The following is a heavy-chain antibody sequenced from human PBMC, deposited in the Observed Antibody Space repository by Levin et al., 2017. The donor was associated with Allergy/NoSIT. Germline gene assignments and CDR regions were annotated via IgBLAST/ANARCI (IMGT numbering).Heavy chain of an antibody. J-gene: IGHJ4*02. CDR1: GHSITSGYY. CDR2: IYHSGST. CDR3: ARNGSYPTVALSGVAFDY. D-gene: IGHD6-19*01. Sequence: SQTLSLTCAVSGHSITSGYYWGWIRQTPGKGLEWIGSIYHSGSTHYNPSLKSRVTISVDTSRNQFSLRLTSVTAADTAVYSFARNGSYPTVALSGVAFDYWGQGILVTVSS. V-gene: IGHV4-38-2*01.